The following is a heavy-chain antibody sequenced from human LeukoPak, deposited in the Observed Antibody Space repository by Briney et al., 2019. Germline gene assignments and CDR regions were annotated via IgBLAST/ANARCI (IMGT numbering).Heavy chain of an antibody. CDR1: GFTFSSYA. CDR2: ITSSSGST. CDR3: AKVAGVLRFLEWLYDY. V-gene: IGHV3-23*01. D-gene: IGHD3-3*01. Sequence: PGGSLRLSCAASGFTFSSYAMSWVRQAPGKGLEWVSTITSSSGSTYYADSVKGRFTISRDNSKNTLYLQMNSLRAEDTAVYYCAKVAGVLRFLEWLYDYWGQGTLVTVSS. J-gene: IGHJ4*02.